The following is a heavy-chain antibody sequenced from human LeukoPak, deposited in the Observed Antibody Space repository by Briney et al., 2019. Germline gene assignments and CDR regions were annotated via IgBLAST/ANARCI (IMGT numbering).Heavy chain of an antibody. J-gene: IGHJ6*03. V-gene: IGHV3-30-3*01. CDR2: ISYDGSNK. D-gene: IGHD5-18*01. CDR3: AKDGRGAIAMVTGHYYYYMDV. Sequence: GGSLRLSCAASGLTFSSYAMHWVRQAPGKGLEWVAVISYDGSNKYYADSVTGRFTISRDNSKNTLYLQMNSLRAEDMALYYCAKDGRGAIAMVTGHYYYYMDVWGKGTTVTVSS. CDR1: GLTFSSYA.